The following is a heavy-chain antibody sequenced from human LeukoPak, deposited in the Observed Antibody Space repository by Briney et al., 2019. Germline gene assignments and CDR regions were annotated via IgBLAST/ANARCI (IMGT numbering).Heavy chain of an antibody. V-gene: IGHV3-53*01. CDR2: IYSGGTT. CDR3: AKAHSSMGAAGLFDY. J-gene: IGHJ4*02. CDR1: GFTVSSNF. D-gene: IGHD6-13*01. Sequence: GRSLRLSCAASGFTVSSNFMSWVGQAPGKGLEWVSVIYSGGTTFYADSVKGRFTISRDDSKNTLYLQMSSLKAEDTAVYYCAKAHSSMGAAGLFDYWGQGTLVTVSS.